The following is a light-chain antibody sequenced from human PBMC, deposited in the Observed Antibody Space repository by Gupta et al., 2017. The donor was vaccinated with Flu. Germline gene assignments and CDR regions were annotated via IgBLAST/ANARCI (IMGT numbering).Light chain of an antibody. J-gene: IGKJ4*01. CDR3: QQRSNWQLS. V-gene: IGKV3-11*01. CDR2: DAS. CDR1: RSLGSY. Sequence: EIVLTQSPATLSLSPGERATLSCRASRSLGSYLAWYQQKPGQAPRLLIYDASNRATGIPARFSGSGSGTDFTLTISSLEPEDFAFYYCQQRSNWQLSFGGGSRVEI.